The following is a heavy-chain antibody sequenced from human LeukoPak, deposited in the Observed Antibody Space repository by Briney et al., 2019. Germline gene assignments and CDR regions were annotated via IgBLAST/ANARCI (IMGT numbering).Heavy chain of an antibody. J-gene: IGHJ5*02. CDR2: ISGSGGST. D-gene: IGHD4-17*01. Sequence: PGGSLRLSCAASGFTFSSYAMSWVRQAPGKGLEWVSAISGSGGSTYYADSVKGRFTISRDNSKNTLYLQMNSLRAEDTAVYYCAKLFWVWDTPGYGDSLNWFDPWGQGTLVTVSS. V-gene: IGHV3-23*01. CDR3: AKLFWVWDTPGYGDSLNWFDP. CDR1: GFTFSSYA.